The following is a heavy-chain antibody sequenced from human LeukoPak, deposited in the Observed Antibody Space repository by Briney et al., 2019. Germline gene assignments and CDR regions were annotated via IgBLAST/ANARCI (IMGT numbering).Heavy chain of an antibody. CDR2: IYYSGST. Sequence: PSETLSLTCTVSGGSISSYYWSWIRQPPGKGLEWIGYIYYSGSTYYNPSLKSRVTISVDTSKNQFSLKLSSVTAADTAVYYCARDREEQLGYYFDYWGQGTLVTVSS. CDR3: ARDREEQLGYYFDY. V-gene: IGHV4-59*12. J-gene: IGHJ4*02. CDR1: GGSISSYY. D-gene: IGHD6-13*01.